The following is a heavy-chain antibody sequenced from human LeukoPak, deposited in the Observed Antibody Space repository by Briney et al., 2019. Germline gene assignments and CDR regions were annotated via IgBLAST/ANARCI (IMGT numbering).Heavy chain of an antibody. CDR3: ARLRGNIAFDI. Sequence: PGGSLRLSCAASGFCFSSYGMLWVRQAPGKGLEWVAVIWYDASEKFYADSVKGRFAISRDNSKNTLDLQMSSLRAEDTALYYCARLRGNIAFDIWGQGTMVTVSS. J-gene: IGHJ3*02. CDR1: GFCFSSYG. CDR2: IWYDASEK. V-gene: IGHV3-33*01.